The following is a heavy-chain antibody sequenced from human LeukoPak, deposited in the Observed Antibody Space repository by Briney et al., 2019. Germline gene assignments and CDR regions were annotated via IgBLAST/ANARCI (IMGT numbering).Heavy chain of an antibody. CDR3: AKVRGVIYFDY. D-gene: IGHD3-10*01. V-gene: IGHV3-23*01. CDR1: GFTFSSYA. CDR2: ISGSGGST. Sequence: PGGSLRLSCAASGFTFSSYAMNWVRQAPGKGLEWVSTISGSGGSTYYADSAKGRFTISRDNSKNTLYLQMNSLRAEDTAVYYCAKVRGVIYFDYWGQGTLVTVSS. J-gene: IGHJ4*02.